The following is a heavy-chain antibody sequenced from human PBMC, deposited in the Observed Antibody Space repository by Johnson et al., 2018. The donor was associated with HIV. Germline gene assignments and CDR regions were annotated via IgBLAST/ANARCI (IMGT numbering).Heavy chain of an antibody. Sequence: VQLVESGGGVVQPGRSLRLSCAASGFTFSNAWMSWVRQAPGKGLEWVGRIKSKTDGGTTDYAAPVKDRFTISRDDSKNTLYLQMNSLKTEDTAVYYCTTDRGGEIAVAGPDAFDIWGQGTMVTVSS. CDR3: TTDRGGEIAVAGPDAFDI. D-gene: IGHD6-19*01. V-gene: IGHV3-15*01. CDR1: GFTFSNAW. J-gene: IGHJ3*02. CDR2: IKSKTDGGTT.